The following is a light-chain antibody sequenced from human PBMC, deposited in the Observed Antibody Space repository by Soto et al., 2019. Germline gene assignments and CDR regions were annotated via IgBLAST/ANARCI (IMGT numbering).Light chain of an antibody. CDR2: LAS. CDR1: QSLLHSNGYKY. V-gene: IGKV2-28*01. CDR3: MQELQTPLT. J-gene: IGKJ4*01. Sequence: DIVMTESPLSMPATPGEPPSISCGCSQSLLHSNGYKYLDWYLQKPGQSPQLXXYLASTRASGVPARFSGSGSGTDFTLKISRVQAEDVRVYDGMQELQTPLTFGGGTKVDI.